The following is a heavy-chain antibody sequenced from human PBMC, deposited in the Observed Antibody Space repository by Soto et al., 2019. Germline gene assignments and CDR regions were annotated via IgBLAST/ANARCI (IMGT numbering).Heavy chain of an antibody. CDR1: GYTFFTYD. V-gene: IGHV1-18*01. Sequence: ASVKVSCKASGYTFFTYDISWVRQAPGQGLEWMVCISTYSGDTKYAQKFQGRVTMTTDTSTTTAYLELGSLRSDDTAVYYCARHHGPTTSENWFDPGGQGTLVPSPQ. J-gene: IGHJ5*02. CDR2: ISTYSGDT. CDR3: ARHHGPTTSENWFDP. D-gene: IGHD5-12*01.